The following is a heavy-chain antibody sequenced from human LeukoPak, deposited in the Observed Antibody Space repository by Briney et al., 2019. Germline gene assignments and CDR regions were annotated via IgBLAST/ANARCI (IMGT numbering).Heavy chain of an antibody. J-gene: IGHJ4*02. CDR3: ARDLGSGYYIDY. CDR2: IYDRRST. CDR1: GGSIRSYY. V-gene: IGHV4-59*12. Sequence: SETLSLTCTVSGGSIRSYYWSWIRQPPGKGLEWIGNIYDRRSTSYNPSLKSRVTISVDTSKNQFPLKLSSVTAADTAVYYCARDLGSGYYIDYWGQGTLVTVSS. D-gene: IGHD3-22*01.